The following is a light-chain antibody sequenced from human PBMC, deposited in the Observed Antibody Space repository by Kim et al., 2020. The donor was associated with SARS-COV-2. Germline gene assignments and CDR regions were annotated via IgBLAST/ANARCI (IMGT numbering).Light chain of an antibody. CDR1: SLRNYF. CDR2: GKN. CDR3: NSRDTSGDWS. V-gene: IGLV3-19*01. Sequence: VALGQTDRITCQGDSLRNYFATWYQQKPGQAPVLVIYGKNNRPSGIPDRFSGSSSGNTASLTIAGTQAEDEADYYCNSRDTSGDWSFGGGTQLTVL. J-gene: IGLJ2*01.